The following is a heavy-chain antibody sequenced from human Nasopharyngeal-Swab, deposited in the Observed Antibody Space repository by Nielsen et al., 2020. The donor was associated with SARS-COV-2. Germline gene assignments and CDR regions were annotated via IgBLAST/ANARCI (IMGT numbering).Heavy chain of an antibody. V-gene: IGHV1-2*06. Sequence: ASVKVSCKASGYTFSGYFIHWFRQAPGQGLEWMGRIHPNGGVTHYAQKFQVRVTMTRDTSISTVNMQLNRLSSDDTAVYYCARDRSATFNYYNFWTGPDYWGQGTLVTVSS. CDR3: ARDRSATFNYYNFWTGPDY. D-gene: IGHD3/OR15-3a*01. CDR2: IHPNGGVT. J-gene: IGHJ4*02. CDR1: GYTFSGYF.